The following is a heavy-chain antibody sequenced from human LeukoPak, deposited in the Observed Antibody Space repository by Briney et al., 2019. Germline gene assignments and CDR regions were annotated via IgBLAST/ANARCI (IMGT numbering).Heavy chain of an antibody. CDR1: GGTFSSCA. J-gene: IGHJ4*02. CDR3: ARGYCSGGSCYSLDDY. CDR2: IIPIFGTA. D-gene: IGHD2-15*01. Sequence: SVKVSCKASGGTFSSCAISWVRQAPGQGLEWMGRIIPIFGTANYAQKFQGRVTITADKSTGTAYMELSSLRSEDTAVYYCARGYCSGGSCYSLDDYWGQGTLVTVSS. V-gene: IGHV1-69*06.